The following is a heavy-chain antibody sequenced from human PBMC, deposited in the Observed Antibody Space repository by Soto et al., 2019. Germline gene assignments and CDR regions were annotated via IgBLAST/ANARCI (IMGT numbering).Heavy chain of an antibody. CDR2: IRGFSPYT. CDR1: GFTFIAYT. D-gene: IGHD2-15*01. J-gene: IGHJ6*02. V-gene: IGHV3-11*06. CDR3: ARDRGYDAHDYYYNAMDV. Sequence: GVLHGLSCISAGFTFIAYTMSWIRKAHGKGLEWVSGIRGFSPYTFYAESVKGRFTISRDNAKNSLYLQMNSLRAEDTAVYYCARDRGYDAHDYYYNAMDVWGQGTTVTVSS.